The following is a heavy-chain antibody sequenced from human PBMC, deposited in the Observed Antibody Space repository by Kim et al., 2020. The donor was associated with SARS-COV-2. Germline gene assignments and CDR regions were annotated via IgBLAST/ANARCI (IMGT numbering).Heavy chain of an antibody. J-gene: IGHJ4*02. CDR1: GFTFSDSW. D-gene: IGHD1-26*01. V-gene: IGHV3-74*01. CDR3: ARGSGNFGFDY. Sequence: GSLRLSCAASGFTFSDSWMHWVRQTPETGLVWVSRINSDATTIDYADSVRGRFTISRDNAKNTLYLQMNSLRAEDLAVYYCARGSGNFGFDYWGQGVLVTVSS. CDR2: INSDATTI.